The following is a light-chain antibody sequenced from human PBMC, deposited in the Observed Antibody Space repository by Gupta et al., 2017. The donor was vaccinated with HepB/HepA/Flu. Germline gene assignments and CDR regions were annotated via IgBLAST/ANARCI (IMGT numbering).Light chain of an antibody. Sequence: QSALTQPPSASGSPGQSVTISCTGTSRDVGSYDYVSWYQQHLGNAPKLMIFEVTKRPSGVPDRFSGSKSGNTASLTVSGLHVEDEADYFCSSYAGSNNYVFGTGTKVTVL. CDR3: SSYAGSNNYV. CDR1: SRDVGSYDY. CDR2: EVT. V-gene: IGLV2-8*01. J-gene: IGLJ1*01.